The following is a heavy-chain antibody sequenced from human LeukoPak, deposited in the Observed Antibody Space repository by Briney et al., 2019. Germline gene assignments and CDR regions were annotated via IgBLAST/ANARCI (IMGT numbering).Heavy chain of an antibody. V-gene: IGHV1-2*02. CDR2: INPNSGGT. CDR1: GYTFTGYY. D-gene: IGHD3-22*01. J-gene: IGHJ4*02. CDR3: SVNYDSSGLLFDY. Sequence: ASVRVSCKASGYTFTGYYMHWVRQAPGQGLEWMGWINPNSGGTNYAQKFQGRVTMTRDTSISTAYMELSRLRSDDTAVYYCSVNYDSSGLLFDYWGQGTLVTVSS.